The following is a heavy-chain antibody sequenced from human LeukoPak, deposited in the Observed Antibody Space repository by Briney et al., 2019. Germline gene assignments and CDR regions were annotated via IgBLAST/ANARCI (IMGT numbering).Heavy chain of an antibody. Sequence: GGSLRLSCAASRFTFSDYYMTWIRQAPGKGLEWVSYISSSGITIYYTDSVKGRFTISRDNAKNSLYLQMNSLRAEDTAVYYCARGVKYYYYYMDVWGKGTTVTVSS. V-gene: IGHV3-11*04. CDR2: ISSSGITI. CDR1: RFTFSDYY. J-gene: IGHJ6*03. CDR3: ARGVKYYYYYMDV.